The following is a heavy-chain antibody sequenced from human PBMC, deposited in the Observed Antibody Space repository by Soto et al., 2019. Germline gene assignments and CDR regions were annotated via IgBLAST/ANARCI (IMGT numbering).Heavy chain of an antibody. CDR1: GYSFTSYW. V-gene: IGHV5-51*01. CDR2: IYPDDSDT. D-gene: IGHD3-9*01. Sequence: GESLKISCKGSGYSFTSYWIAWVRQMPGKGLEWMGIIYPDDSDTRYSPSFQGQVTISADKSISTAYLQWSSLKASDTAMYYCARSRPLRYFYSSTSHYYGYYGMDVWGQGTTVTVSS. CDR3: ARSRPLRYFYSSTSHYYGYYGMDV. J-gene: IGHJ6*02.